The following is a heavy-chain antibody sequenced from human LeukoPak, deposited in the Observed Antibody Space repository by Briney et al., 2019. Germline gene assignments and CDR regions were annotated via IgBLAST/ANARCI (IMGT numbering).Heavy chain of an antibody. J-gene: IGHJ4*02. Sequence: SETLSLTCTVSGGSISSYYWSWIRQPPGKGLEWIGYIYYSGSTNYNPSLKSRVAISVDTSRNQFSLKLSSVTAADTAVYYCAREDTGGLDYWGQGILVTVSP. CDR2: IYYSGST. V-gene: IGHV4-59*12. CDR1: GGSISSYY. CDR3: AREDTGGLDY. D-gene: IGHD2-8*02.